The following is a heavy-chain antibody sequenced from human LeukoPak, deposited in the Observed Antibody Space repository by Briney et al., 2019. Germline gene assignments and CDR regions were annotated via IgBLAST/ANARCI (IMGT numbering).Heavy chain of an antibody. CDR2: ISDDGSRQ. CDR3: AREQSGDGWSGFDY. J-gene: IGHJ4*02. CDR1: GFPFRSYA. V-gene: IGHV3-30*15. D-gene: IGHD6-19*01. Sequence: GGSLRLSCAASGFPFRSYAMHWVRQAPGKGLEWVAVISDDGSRQHYADFLEGRITISRDNSKNTVSLQMSSLRTENTAVYFCAREQSGDGWSGFDYWGQGTLVTVSS.